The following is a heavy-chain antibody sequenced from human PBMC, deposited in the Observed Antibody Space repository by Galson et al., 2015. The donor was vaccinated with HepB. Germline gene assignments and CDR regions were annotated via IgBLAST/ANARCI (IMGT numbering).Heavy chain of an antibody. CDR2: INSDGSST. J-gene: IGHJ6*02. V-gene: IGHV3-74*01. D-gene: IGHD3-10*01. CDR1: GFTFSSYW. Sequence: SLRLSCAASGFTFSSYWMHWVRQAPGKGLVWVSRINSDGSSTSYADSVKGRFTISRDNAKNTLYLQMNSLRAEDTAVYYCASQHYYGSGGGTDVWGQGTTVTVSS. CDR3: ASQHYYGSGGGTDV.